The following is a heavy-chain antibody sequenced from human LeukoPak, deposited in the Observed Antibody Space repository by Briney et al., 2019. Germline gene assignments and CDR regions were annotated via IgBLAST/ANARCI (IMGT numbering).Heavy chain of an antibody. CDR2: IYSGGST. J-gene: IGHJ4*02. CDR3: AKVGCSGGSCYRGRPSYYFDY. D-gene: IGHD2-15*01. Sequence: GGSLRLSCAASGFTVSSNYMSWVRQAPGKGLEWVSVIYSGGSTYYADSVKGRFTISRDNSKNTLYLQMNSLRAEDTAVYYCAKVGCSGGSCYRGRPSYYFDYWGQGTLVTVSS. CDR1: GFTVSSNY. V-gene: IGHV3-53*01.